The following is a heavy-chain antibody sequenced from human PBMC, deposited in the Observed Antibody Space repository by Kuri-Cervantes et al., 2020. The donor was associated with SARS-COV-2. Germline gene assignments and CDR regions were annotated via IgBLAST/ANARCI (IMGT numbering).Heavy chain of an antibody. D-gene: IGHD3-10*01. CDR1: GGSISSGGYY. Sequence: SETLSLTCTVSGGSISSGGYYWSWIRQPPGKGLEWIGYIYHSGSTNYNPSLKSRVTISVDTSKNQFSLKLSSVTAADTAVYYCARAGEWFDYWGQGTLVTVSS. CDR3: ARAGEWFDY. V-gene: IGHV4-61*08. J-gene: IGHJ4*02. CDR2: IYHSGST.